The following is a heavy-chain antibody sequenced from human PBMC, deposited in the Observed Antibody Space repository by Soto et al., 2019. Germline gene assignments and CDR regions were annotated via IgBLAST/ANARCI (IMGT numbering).Heavy chain of an antibody. CDR3: ARESEDLTSNFDY. J-gene: IGHJ4*02. CDR1: GFTFTRYS. V-gene: IGHV3-21*06. Sequence: GGSLRLSCAASGFTFTRYSMNWVRQAPGKGLEWVSSISSATNYIYYGDSMKGRFTISRDNAKNSLYLEMNSLRAEDTAVYYCARESEDLTSNFDYWGQGTLVTVSS. CDR2: ISSATNYI.